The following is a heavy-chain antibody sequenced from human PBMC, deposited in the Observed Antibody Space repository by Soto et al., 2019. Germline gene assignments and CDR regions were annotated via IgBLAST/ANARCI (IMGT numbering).Heavy chain of an antibody. V-gene: IGHV3-21*01. CDR1: GFTFSSYS. D-gene: IGHD3-3*01. Sequence: EVQLVESGGGLVKPGGSLRLSCAASGFTFSSYSMIWVRQAPGQGLEWVSSLSRSSSYIYYADSVKGRFTISRDNAKNSLYLQMNSLRAEDTAIYYCASIPHYDFWSGDGMDVWGQGTTVTVSS. CDR3: ASIPHYDFWSGDGMDV. J-gene: IGHJ6*02. CDR2: LSRSSSYI.